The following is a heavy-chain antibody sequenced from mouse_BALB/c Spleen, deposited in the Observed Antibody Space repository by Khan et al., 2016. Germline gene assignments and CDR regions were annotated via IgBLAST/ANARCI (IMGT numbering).Heavy chain of an antibody. CDR2: IDPANGNT. J-gene: IGHJ4*01. Sequence: VQLKESGAELVKPGASVKLSCTASGFNIKDTYMHWVKQRPEQSLEWIGRIDPANGNTKYDPKFQGKATITADTSSNTAYLQLSSLTSEDTAVYYCARGGNYGTMDYWGQGTSVTVSS. V-gene: IGHV14-3*02. D-gene: IGHD2-1*01. CDR3: ARGGNYGTMDY. CDR1: GFNIKDTY.